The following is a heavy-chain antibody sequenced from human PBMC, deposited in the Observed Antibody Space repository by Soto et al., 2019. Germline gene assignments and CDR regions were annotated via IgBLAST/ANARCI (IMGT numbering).Heavy chain of an antibody. J-gene: IGHJ5*02. CDR1: GYTFTSYG. Sequence: GASVKVSCKASGYTFTSYGISWVRQAPGQGLEWMGWISAYNGNTNYAQKFQGRVTMTTDTSTSTAYMELRSLRSDDTAVYYCARDGDQNLRFRPYNWFDPWGQGTLVTVSS. D-gene: IGHD3-3*01. CDR2: ISAYNGNT. V-gene: IGHV1-18*01. CDR3: ARDGDQNLRFRPYNWFDP.